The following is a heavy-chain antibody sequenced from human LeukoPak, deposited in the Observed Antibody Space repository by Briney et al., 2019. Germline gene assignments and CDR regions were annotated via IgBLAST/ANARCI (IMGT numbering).Heavy chain of an antibody. D-gene: IGHD6-25*01. CDR2: INYSGTT. Sequence: SETLSLTCTVSGGSITSSSYYWGWIRQPPGKGLDWIASINYSGTTYYNPSLKSRVTISVDTSKNQFSLNPRSVTAADTAVYYCARRPAGLNWFDPWGQGTLVTVSS. CDR1: GGSITSSSYY. V-gene: IGHV4-39*01. CDR3: ARRPAGLNWFDP. J-gene: IGHJ5*02.